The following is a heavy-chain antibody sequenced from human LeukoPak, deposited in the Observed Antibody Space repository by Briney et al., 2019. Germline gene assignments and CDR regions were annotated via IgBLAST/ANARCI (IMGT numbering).Heavy chain of an antibody. V-gene: IGHV1-2*02. CDR1: GYTFTGYY. Sequence: ASVKVSCKASGYTFTGYYMHWVRQGPGQGLEWMGWINPNSGGTNYAQKFQGRVTMTRDTSISTAYMELSRLRSDDTAVYYCARDRAGNHYYYYYYMDVWGKGTTVTVSS. J-gene: IGHJ6*03. CDR3: ARDRAGNHYYYYYYMDV. CDR2: INPNSGGT.